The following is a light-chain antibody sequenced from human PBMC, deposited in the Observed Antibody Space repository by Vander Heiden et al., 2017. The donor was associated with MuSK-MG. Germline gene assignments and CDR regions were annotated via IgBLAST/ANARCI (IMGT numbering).Light chain of an antibody. V-gene: IGLV2-23*01. CDR3: CSYAGALSWL. J-gene: IGLJ1*01. CDR1: SGDLGGYNL. Sequence: QSALTQPASVAGSPGQSITISCTGTSGDLGGYNLVSWYQQHPGKVPKLRMYDANKRPSGVSSRFSGAKFGNTESLTISGLQAEDEAYYDCCSYAGALSWLFGTGTRVTVL. CDR2: DAN.